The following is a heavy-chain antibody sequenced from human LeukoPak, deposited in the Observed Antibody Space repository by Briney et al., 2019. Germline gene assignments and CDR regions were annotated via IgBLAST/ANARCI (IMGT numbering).Heavy chain of an antibody. D-gene: IGHD6-19*01. J-gene: IGHJ4*02. V-gene: IGHV4-59*01. CDR2: ISYSGST. CDR3: ARDHGSGWTWAYDY. CDR1: GVSISSYY. Sequence: MPSETLSLTCTVSGVSISSYYWSWIRQPPGKGLDWIGYISYSGSTNYNPSLKSRVTISVDTSKNQFSLKLSSVTAADTAVYYCARDHGSGWTWAYDYWGQGTLVTVSS.